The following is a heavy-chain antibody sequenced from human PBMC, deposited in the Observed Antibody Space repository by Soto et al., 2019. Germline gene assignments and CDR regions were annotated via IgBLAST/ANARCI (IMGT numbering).Heavy chain of an antibody. D-gene: IGHD3-3*01. Sequence: GGSLRLSCVASRFIFSSYGMHWVRQAPGKGLEWVSGISWNSGSIGYADSVKGRFTISRDNAKNSLYLQMNSLRAEDTALYYCAKGNDFWSGYRRYGMDVWGQGTTVTVSS. V-gene: IGHV3-9*01. CDR1: RFIFSSYG. CDR3: AKGNDFWSGYRRYGMDV. CDR2: ISWNSGSI. J-gene: IGHJ6*02.